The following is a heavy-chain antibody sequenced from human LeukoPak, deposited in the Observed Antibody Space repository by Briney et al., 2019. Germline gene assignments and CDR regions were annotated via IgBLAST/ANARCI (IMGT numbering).Heavy chain of an antibody. CDR2: IYYSGST. J-gene: IGHJ3*02. CDR1: GGSISSSSYY. D-gene: IGHD5-18*01. V-gene: IGHV4-39*07. Sequence: PSETLSLTCTVSGGSISSSSYYWGWIRQPPGKGLEWIGSIYYSGSTYYNPSLKSRVTISVDTSKNQFSLKLSSVTAADTAVYYCQRNGAYIYAFDIRGQGTMVTVSS. CDR3: QRNGAYIYAFDI.